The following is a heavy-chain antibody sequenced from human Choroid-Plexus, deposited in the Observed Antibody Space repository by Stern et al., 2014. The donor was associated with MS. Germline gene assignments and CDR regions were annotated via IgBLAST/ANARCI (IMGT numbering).Heavy chain of an antibody. J-gene: IGHJ4*02. V-gene: IGHV1-3*01. CDR1: GYNFIDHA. D-gene: IGHD4-11*01. Sequence: QVQLVQSGAEVKKPGASMTISCKTSGYNFIDHAIHWVLQAHGQRLEWMGWINGGPGTTKYSQKFQGRVSFTRDKAASAAYMDLSSLSPDDTAVYYCARQPDYSDFLDFWGQGTLVTVSS. CDR3: ARQPDYSDFLDF. CDR2: INGGPGTT.